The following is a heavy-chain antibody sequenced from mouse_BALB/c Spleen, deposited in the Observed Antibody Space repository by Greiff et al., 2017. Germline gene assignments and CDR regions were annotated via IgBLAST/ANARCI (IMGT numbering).Heavy chain of an antibody. V-gene: IGHV7-3*02. CDR3: ARDLYYDFYYYAMDY. CDR2: IRNKANGYTT. J-gene: IGHJ4*01. Sequence: EVMLVESGGGLVQPGGSLRLSCATSGFTFTDYYMSWVRQPPGKALEWLGFIRNKANGYTTEYSASVKGRFTISRDNSQSILYLQMNTLRAEDSATYDCARDLYYDFYYYAMDYWGQGTSVTVSS. D-gene: IGHD2-4*01. CDR1: GFTFTDYY.